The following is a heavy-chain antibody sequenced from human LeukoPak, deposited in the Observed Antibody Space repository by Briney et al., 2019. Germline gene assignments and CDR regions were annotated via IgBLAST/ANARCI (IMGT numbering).Heavy chain of an antibody. D-gene: IGHD5-12*01. Sequence: KSSETLSLTCAVYGGSFSGYYWSWIRQPPGKGLEWIGEINHSGSTNYNPSLKSRVTISVDTSKNQFSLKLSSVTAADTAVYYCARSQRGYLGYFEYWGQGKLVTVSS. J-gene: IGHJ4*02. CDR2: INHSGST. CDR1: GGSFSGYY. CDR3: ARSQRGYLGYFEY. V-gene: IGHV4-34*01.